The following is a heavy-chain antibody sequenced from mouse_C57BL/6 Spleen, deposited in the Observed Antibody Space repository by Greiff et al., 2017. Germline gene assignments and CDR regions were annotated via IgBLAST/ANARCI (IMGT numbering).Heavy chain of an antibody. CDR2: IDPETGGT. J-gene: IGHJ4*01. V-gene: IGHV1-15*01. CDR3: TRENSNYRYYYAMDY. CDR1: GYTFTDYE. Sequence: QVQLKQSGAELVRPGASVTLSCKASGYTFTDYEMHWVKQTPVHGLEWIGAIDPETGGTAYNQKFKGKAILTADKSSSTAYMELRSLTSEDSAVYYCTRENSNYRYYYAMDYWGQGTSVTVSS. D-gene: IGHD2-5*01.